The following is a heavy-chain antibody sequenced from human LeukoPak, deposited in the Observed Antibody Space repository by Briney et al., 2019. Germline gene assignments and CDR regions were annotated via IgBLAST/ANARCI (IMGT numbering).Heavy chain of an antibody. V-gene: IGHV3-48*01. D-gene: IGHD4-17*01. Sequence: PGGSLRLSCAASGFTFSSYSMNWVRQAPGKGLEWGSYISSSSSTIYYADSVKGRFTISRDNAKNSLYLKMNSLRAEDTAVYYCARDPGTVIAYSFEYWGQGTPVTVSS. CDR2: ISSSSSTI. CDR1: GFTFSSYS. CDR3: ARDPGTVIAYSFEY. J-gene: IGHJ4*02.